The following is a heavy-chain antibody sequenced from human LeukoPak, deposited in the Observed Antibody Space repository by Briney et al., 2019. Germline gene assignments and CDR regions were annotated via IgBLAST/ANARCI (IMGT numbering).Heavy chain of an antibody. V-gene: IGHV4-38-2*02. D-gene: IGHD6-13*01. CDR3: ASPGPAAGTDFDY. CDR2: IYHTGST. Sequence: PSETLSLTCTVSGYSISSGYHWGWIRQPPGKGLQWIGSIYHTGSTHYNPSLKRRVTMSVDTSKNQFSLKLRSVTTADTAVYYCASPGPAAGTDFDYCGQGNLVTVSS. J-gene: IGHJ4*02. CDR1: GYSISSGYH.